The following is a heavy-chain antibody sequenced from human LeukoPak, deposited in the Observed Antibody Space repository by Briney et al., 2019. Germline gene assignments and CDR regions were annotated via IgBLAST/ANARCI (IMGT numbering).Heavy chain of an antibody. V-gene: IGHV1-24*01. J-gene: IGHJ4*02. Sequence: ASVKVSCKVSGYTLTELSMHWVRQAPGKGLGWMGGFDPEDGETIYAQKFQGRVTMTEDTSTDTAYMELSSLRSEDTAVYYCATLLGAPSYFDYWGQGTLVTVSS. CDR3: ATLLGAPSYFDY. CDR1: GYTLTELS. D-gene: IGHD1-26*01. CDR2: FDPEDGET.